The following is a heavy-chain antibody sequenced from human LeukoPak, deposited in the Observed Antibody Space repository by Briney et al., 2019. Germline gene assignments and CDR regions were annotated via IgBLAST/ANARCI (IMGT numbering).Heavy chain of an antibody. D-gene: IGHD2-15*01. CDR1: GYTFTSYG. V-gene: IGHV1-18*01. Sequence: ASVKVSCKTFGYTFTSYGITWLRQAPGQGLEWMGWVSAYNGNTNYAQKFQGRVIMTTDASTSTAYMELRSLRSDDTAVYYCAREYYCSGGSCYSYYYYYGMDVWGQGTTVTVSS. CDR3: AREYYCSGGSCYSYYYYYGMDV. J-gene: IGHJ6*02. CDR2: VSAYNGNT.